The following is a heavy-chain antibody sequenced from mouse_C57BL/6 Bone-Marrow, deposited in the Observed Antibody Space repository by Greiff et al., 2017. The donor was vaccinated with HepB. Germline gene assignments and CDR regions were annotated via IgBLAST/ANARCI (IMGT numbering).Heavy chain of an antibody. CDR1: GFTFSDFY. D-gene: IGHD1-1*01. J-gene: IGHJ2*01. Sequence: EVQLQESGGGLVQSGRSLRLSCATSGFTFSDFYMEWVRQAPGKGLEWIAASRNKANDYTTEYSASVKGRFIVSRDTSQSILYLQMNALRAEDTAIYYCASPITTVVIDYWGQGTTLTVSS. V-gene: IGHV7-1*01. CDR2: SRNKANDYTT. CDR3: ASPITTVVIDY.